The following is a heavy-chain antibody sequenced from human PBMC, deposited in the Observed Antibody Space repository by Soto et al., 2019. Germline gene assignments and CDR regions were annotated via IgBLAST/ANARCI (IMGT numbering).Heavy chain of an antibody. CDR2: IWDGGSNK. CDR1: GFTFSSYG. J-gene: IGHJ4*02. CDR3: ARVSQRGYYPKY. Sequence: GESLRHSYAGSGFTFSSYGMPWGRQAPGKGLEWVAVIWDGGSNKYYADSVKGRFTISRDNSKNKLYLQMSSLRAEDTAVYYCARVSQRGYYPKYCGQGTLVTVSS. D-gene: IGHD3-22*01. V-gene: IGHV3-33*01.